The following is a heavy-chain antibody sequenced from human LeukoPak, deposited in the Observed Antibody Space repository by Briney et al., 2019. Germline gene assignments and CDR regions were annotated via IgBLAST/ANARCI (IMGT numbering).Heavy chain of an antibody. CDR3: ARRLRDLAVAASGYYYGMDV. Sequence: GGSLIHSCSAYRFSFSSYSMNWVPQAPAKGLEWVSSISSNSYRYYADSVKGRLTISRDNAKNSLYLQMNSLRAEDTAVYYCARRLRDLAVAASGYYYGMDVWGQGTTVT. CDR2: ISSNSYR. D-gene: IGHD6-19*01. CDR1: RFSFSSYS. V-gene: IGHV3-21*01. J-gene: IGHJ6*02.